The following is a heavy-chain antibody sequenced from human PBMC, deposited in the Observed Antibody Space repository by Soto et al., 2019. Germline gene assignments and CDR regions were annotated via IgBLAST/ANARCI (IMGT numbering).Heavy chain of an antibody. D-gene: IGHD3-3*02. V-gene: IGHV3-23*01. CDR2: ISGSGGST. CDR1: GFTFSSYA. Sequence: PGGSLRLSCAASGFTFSSYAMSWVRQAPGKGLEWVSAISGSGGSTYYADSVKGRFAISRDNSKNTLYLQMNSLSAEDTAVYYCAKDAFSETPTLVRIFLQFGFLGYYDYWGQGTLVTVSS. CDR3: AKDAFSETPTLVRIFLQFGFLGYYDY. J-gene: IGHJ4*02.